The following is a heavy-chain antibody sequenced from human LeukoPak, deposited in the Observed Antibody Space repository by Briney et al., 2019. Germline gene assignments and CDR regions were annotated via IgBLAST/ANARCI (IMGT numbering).Heavy chain of an antibody. CDR2: INAGNGNT. D-gene: IGHD1-14*01. Sequence: ASVKVSCKASGYTFTSYAMHWVRQAPGQRLEWMGWINAGNGNTKYSQKFQGRVPITRDTSASTAYMELSSLRSEDTAVYYCAIVGGDRRAFDYWGQGTLVTVSS. V-gene: IGHV1-3*01. J-gene: IGHJ4*02. CDR1: GYTFTSYA. CDR3: AIVGGDRRAFDY.